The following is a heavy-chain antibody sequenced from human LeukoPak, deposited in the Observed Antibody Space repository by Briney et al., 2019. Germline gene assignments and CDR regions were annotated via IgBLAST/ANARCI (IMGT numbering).Heavy chain of an antibody. Sequence: SETLSLTCTVSGGSISSSSYYWGWIRQPPGKGLEWIGSIYYSGSTYYNPSLKSRVTISVDTSKTQFSVRLSSVTAADTAAYYCARGWTDGYNYYLDVWGKGTTVTVSS. V-gene: IGHV4-39*07. CDR1: GGSISSSSYY. CDR2: IYYSGST. D-gene: IGHD3/OR15-3a*01. CDR3: ARGWTDGYNYYLDV. J-gene: IGHJ6*03.